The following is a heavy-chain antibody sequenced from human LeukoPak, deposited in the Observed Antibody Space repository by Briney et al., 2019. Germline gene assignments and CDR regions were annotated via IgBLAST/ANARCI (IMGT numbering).Heavy chain of an antibody. J-gene: IGHJ5*02. V-gene: IGHV1-8*01. CDR1: GYTFTSYD. D-gene: IGHD3-22*01. CDR2: MNPNSGNT. CDR3: ARGPTYYYDSSGYSGSRFGP. Sequence: ASVKVSCKASGYTFTSYDINWVRQATGQGLEWMGWMNPNSGNTGYAQKFQGRVTMTKNTSISTAYMELSSLRSEDAAVYYCARGPTYYYDSSGYSGSRFGPWGQGTLVTVSS.